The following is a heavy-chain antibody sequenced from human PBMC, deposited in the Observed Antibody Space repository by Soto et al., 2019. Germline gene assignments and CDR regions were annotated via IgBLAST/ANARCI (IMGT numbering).Heavy chain of an antibody. J-gene: IGHJ5*02. V-gene: IGHV4-31*03. CDR1: GGSISSGGYY. D-gene: IGHD5-18*01. CDR3: ARGTNRYARPTFDP. Sequence: SETLSLTCTVSGGSISSGGYYWSWIRQHPGKGLEWIGYIYYSGSTYYNPSPKSRVTISVDTSKNQFSLKLSSVTAADTAVYYCARGTNRYARPTFDPWGQGTLVTVSS. CDR2: IYYSGST.